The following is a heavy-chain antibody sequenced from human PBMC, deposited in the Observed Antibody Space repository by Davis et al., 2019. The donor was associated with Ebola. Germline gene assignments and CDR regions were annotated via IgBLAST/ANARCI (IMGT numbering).Heavy chain of an antibody. CDR2: IYYSGST. V-gene: IGHV4-59*01. CDR1: GGSISSYY. CDR3: ARGSIAARRYYYYYYMDV. D-gene: IGHD6-6*01. Sequence: PSETLSLTCTVSGGSISSYYWSWIRQPPGKGLEWIGYIYYSGSTNYNPSLKSRVTISVDTSKNQFSLKLSSVTAADTAVYYCARGSIAARRYYYYYYMDVWGKGTTVTVSS. J-gene: IGHJ6*03.